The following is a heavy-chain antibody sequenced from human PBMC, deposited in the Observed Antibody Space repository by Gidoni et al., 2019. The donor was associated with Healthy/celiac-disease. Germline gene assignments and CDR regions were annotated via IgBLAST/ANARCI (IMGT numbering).Heavy chain of an antibody. D-gene: IGHD2-15*01. V-gene: IGHV4-31*03. Sequence: QVQLQESGPGLVKPSQPLSLTCTVSGGSISSGGYYWSWIRQHPGKGLEWIGYIYYSGSTYYNPSLKSRVTISVDTSKNQFSLKLSSVTAADTAVYYCARGSGYCSGGSCYSYYYYGMDVWGQGTTVTVSS. CDR1: GGSISSGGYY. J-gene: IGHJ6*02. CDR2: IYYSGST. CDR3: ARGSGYCSGGSCYSYYYYGMDV.